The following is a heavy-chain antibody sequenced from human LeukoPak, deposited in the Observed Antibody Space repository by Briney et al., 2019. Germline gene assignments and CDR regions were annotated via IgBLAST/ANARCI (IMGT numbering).Heavy chain of an antibody. J-gene: IGHJ4*02. D-gene: IGHD2/OR15-2a*01. Sequence: PSETQSLTCAVSSGSISSSNWWSWVRQPPGKGLEWIGEIYHSGSTNYNPSLKSRVTVAVDKSKNQLSLKLSSVTAADTDVYYCARKEYVLSNFDYWGQGTLVTVSS. CDR2: IYHSGST. V-gene: IGHV4-4*02. CDR1: SGSISSSNW. CDR3: ARKEYVLSNFDY.